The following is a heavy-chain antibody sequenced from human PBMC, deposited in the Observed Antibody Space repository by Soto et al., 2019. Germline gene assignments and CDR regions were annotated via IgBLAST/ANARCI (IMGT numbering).Heavy chain of an antibody. CDR1: GFTFNNYA. J-gene: IGHJ4*02. Sequence: EVQLLESGGGLLQPGGSLRLSCSASGFTFNNYAMAWVRQAPGEGLEWVSGISGSGATPYYADSVKGRFTISRDNSKDTLFLQMNSLSAEVTAAYFCAKAVYCTGVSCYFYYFDSWGQGTLVTVSS. CDR3: AKAVYCTGVSCYFYYFDS. CDR2: ISGSGATP. D-gene: IGHD2-15*01. V-gene: IGHV3-23*01.